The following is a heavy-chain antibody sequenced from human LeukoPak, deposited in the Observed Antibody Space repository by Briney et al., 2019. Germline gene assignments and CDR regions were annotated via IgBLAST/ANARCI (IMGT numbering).Heavy chain of an antibody. D-gene: IGHD3-9*01. CDR3: ARLLKYFDSDS. V-gene: IGHV4-39*01. J-gene: IGHJ4*02. CDR2: IYYSGAT. CDR1: GGSISSSSYY. Sequence: SDTLSLTCTVSGGSISSSSYYWGRIRQPPGKGLEWIGSIYYSGATYHNPSLKSRITISVDTSTNQFSLKLSSVTAADTAVYYCARLLKYFDSDSWGQGTLVTV.